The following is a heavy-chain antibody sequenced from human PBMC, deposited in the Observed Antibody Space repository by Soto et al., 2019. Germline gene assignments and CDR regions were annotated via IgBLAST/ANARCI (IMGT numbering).Heavy chain of an antibody. Sequence: VQLVQSGAEVKKPGASVKVSCKASGYTFTNYAFSWVRQAPGQGLEWMGWISAYNGNTNYPQKLQGRVTMTTDTSTSTAYMELRSLRSDDTAVYYCASDLEAAGQCDFWGQGTLVTVSS. V-gene: IGHV1-18*01. J-gene: IGHJ4*02. CDR3: ASDLEAAGQCDF. CDR1: GYTFTNYA. CDR2: ISAYNGNT. D-gene: IGHD6-13*01.